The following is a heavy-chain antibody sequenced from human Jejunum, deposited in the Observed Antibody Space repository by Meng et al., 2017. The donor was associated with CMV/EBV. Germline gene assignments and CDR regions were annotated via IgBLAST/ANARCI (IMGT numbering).Heavy chain of an antibody. D-gene: IGHD3-16*01. Sequence: VTLHDSGPGLVRSSETLSLTCSVSGGPLSGYYWSWVRQPAGKRLEWIGRFHPGGTTNYNPSLENRITVSVDSSKNQFFLKLTSVTAADTAIYYCARECVGEAYDCQWNYWFDPWGRGTLVTVSS. CDR2: FHPGGTT. CDR3: ARECVGEAYDCQWNYWFDP. V-gene: IGHV4-4*07. CDR1: GGPLSGYY. J-gene: IGHJ5*02.